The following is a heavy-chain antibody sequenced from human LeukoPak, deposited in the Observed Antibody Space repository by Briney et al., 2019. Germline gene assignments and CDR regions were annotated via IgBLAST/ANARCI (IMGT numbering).Heavy chain of an antibody. J-gene: IGHJ4*02. CDR1: GFTFSSYG. CDR2: IWYDGSNK. CDR3: AKLSHSGWPNTFDY. D-gene: IGHD6-19*01. V-gene: IGHV3-33*06. Sequence: GGSLRLSCAASGFTFSSYGMHWVRQAPGKGLEWVAVIWYDGSNKYYADSVKGRFTISRDNSKNTLYLQMNSLRAEDTAVYYCAKLSHSGWPNTFDYWGQGTLVTVSS.